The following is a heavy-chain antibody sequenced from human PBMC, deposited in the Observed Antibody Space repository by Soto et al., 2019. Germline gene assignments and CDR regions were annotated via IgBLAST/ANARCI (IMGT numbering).Heavy chain of an antibody. Sequence: SQTLSLTCAISGDSVSSNSAPWNWIRQSPSRGLEWLGRTYYRSKWYNDYAVSVKSRITINPDTSKNQFSLQLNSVTPEDTAVYYCARGTGIAVAGTEKYNWFDPWGQGTMVTVYS. CDR2: TYYRSKWYN. V-gene: IGHV6-1*01. CDR1: GDSVSSNSAP. D-gene: IGHD6-19*01. J-gene: IGHJ5*02. CDR3: ARGTGIAVAGTEKYNWFDP.